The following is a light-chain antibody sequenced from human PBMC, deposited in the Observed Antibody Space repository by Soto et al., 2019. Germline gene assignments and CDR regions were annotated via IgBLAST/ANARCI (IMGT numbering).Light chain of an antibody. Sequence: EIVLTQSPATLSLSPGERATLSSRASQSVSSYLAWYQQKPGQAPRLLIYGASSRATGIPDRFSGSGSGTDFTLTISRLEPEDFAVYYCQQYGSSPPITFGQGTRLEIK. CDR2: GAS. V-gene: IGKV3-20*01. J-gene: IGKJ5*01. CDR1: QSVSSY. CDR3: QQYGSSPPIT.